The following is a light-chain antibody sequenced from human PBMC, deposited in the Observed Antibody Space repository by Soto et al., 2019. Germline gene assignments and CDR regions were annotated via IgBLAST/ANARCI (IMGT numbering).Light chain of an antibody. J-gene: IGKJ1*01. Sequence: EILFTQSPGTLSLSPGERVTLSCRASQSVSSNFLAWYQQRPGQAPRILIYGASNRDTGIPDRFSGSGSGTDFTLTISRLEPEDFEVYYCQQYGSYPRTFGQGTKVDIK. V-gene: IGKV3-20*01. CDR2: GAS. CDR1: QSVSSNF. CDR3: QQYGSYPRT.